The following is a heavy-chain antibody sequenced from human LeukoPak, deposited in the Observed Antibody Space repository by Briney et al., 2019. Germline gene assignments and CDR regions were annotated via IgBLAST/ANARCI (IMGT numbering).Heavy chain of an antibody. V-gene: IGHV4-59*01. Sequence: SETLSLTCTVSGGSISSYYWSWIRQPPGKGLEWIGYIYYSGSTNYNPSLKSRVTISVDTSKNPFSLKLSSVTAADTAVYYCAGHYDILTGLFDYWGQGTLVTVSS. J-gene: IGHJ4*02. D-gene: IGHD3-9*01. CDR2: IYYSGST. CDR3: AGHYDILTGLFDY. CDR1: GGSISSYY.